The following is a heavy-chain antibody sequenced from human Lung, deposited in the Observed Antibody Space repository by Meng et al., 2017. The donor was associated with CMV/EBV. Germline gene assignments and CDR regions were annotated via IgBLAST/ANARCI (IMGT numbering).Heavy chain of an antibody. CDR3: AKDGGIVVVPAAIRAYGMDV. CDR2: IWYDGSNK. D-gene: IGHD2-2*02. V-gene: IGHV3-33*06. CDR1: GFTFSSYG. J-gene: IGHJ6*02. Sequence: SCAASGFTFSSYGMHWVRQAPGKGLEWVAVIWYDGSNKYYADSVKGRFTISRDNSKNTLYLQMNSLRAEDTAVYYCAKDGGIVVVPAAIRAYGMDVXGQGXTVTVSS.